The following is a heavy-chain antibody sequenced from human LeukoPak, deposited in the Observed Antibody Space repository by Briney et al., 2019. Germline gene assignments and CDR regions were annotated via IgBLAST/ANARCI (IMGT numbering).Heavy chain of an antibody. CDR3: ARDIVGATGDY. CDR2: INTDGSST. D-gene: IGHD1-26*01. J-gene: IGHJ4*02. V-gene: IGHV3-74*01. CDR1: GFTFSSYW. Sequence: SGGSLRLSCAASGFTFSSYWMHWVRHAPGKGLVWVSRINTDGSSTYADSVKGRFTISRDNAKNTVFLQMNSLRADDTAVYYCARDIVGATGDYWGQGTLVTVSS.